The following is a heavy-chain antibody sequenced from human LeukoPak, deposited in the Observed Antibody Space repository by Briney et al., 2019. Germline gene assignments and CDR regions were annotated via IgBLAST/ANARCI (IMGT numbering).Heavy chain of an antibody. Sequence: GASVKVSCKASGYTFTDYVLSWVRQAPGQGLEWMGWIRVYNGDTNYAQKFQGRLTVTTDPSTSTAYMELRSLRSDDTAAYYCARGGDNYMDFWGQGTLVTISS. J-gene: IGHJ4*02. CDR2: IRVYNGDT. CDR1: GYTFTDYV. D-gene: IGHD1-1*01. V-gene: IGHV1-18*01. CDR3: ARGGDNYMDF.